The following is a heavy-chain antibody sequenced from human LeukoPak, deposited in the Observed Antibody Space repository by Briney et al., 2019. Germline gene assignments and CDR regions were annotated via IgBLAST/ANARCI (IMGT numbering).Heavy chain of an antibody. J-gene: IGHJ4*02. CDR3: ARQAVVVAALLDC. CDR2: IYYSGST. CDR1: GGSISSSSYY. D-gene: IGHD2-15*01. V-gene: IGHV4-39*01. Sequence: PSETLSLTCTVSGGSISSSSYYWGWIRQPPGKGLEWIGNIYYSGSTYYNPSLMSRVTISVDTSENHFSLKLSSVTAADTAVYYCARQAVVVAALLDCWGQGTLVTVSS.